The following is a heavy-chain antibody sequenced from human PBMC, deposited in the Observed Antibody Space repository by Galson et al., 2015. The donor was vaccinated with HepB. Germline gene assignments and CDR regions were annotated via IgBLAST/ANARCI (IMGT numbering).Heavy chain of an antibody. CDR2: IYWNEDY. D-gene: IGHD4-11*01. V-gene: IGHV2-5*01. CDR1: GFSLSTSGVG. Sequence: PALVKPTQTLTLTCSFSGFSLSTSGVGVGWIRQPPGKALEWLALIYWNEDYRYSPSLKSRPTITKDTSKNPAVLTMTNMDPVDTATYYCAHRLGWAVTPGYFDYWGQGTLVTVSS. J-gene: IGHJ4*02. CDR3: AHRLGWAVTPGYFDY.